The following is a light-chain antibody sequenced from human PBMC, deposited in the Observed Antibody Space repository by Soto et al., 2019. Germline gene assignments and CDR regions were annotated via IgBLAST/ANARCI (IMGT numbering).Light chain of an antibody. Sequence: EIVLTQSPATLSLSPGERATLSCRASQSVSSYLAWYQQKPGQAPRLLIFDASNRATGIPARFSGSGSGTDFTLTISSLEPEDFEVYYCQQRSNSPLTFGPGTKVDIK. J-gene: IGKJ3*01. CDR2: DAS. CDR1: QSVSSY. V-gene: IGKV3-11*01. CDR3: QQRSNSPLT.